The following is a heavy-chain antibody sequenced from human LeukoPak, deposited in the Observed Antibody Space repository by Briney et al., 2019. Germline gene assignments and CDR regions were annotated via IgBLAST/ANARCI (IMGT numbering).Heavy chain of an antibody. CDR2: ISAYNGNT. J-gene: IGHJ3*02. D-gene: IGHD1-26*01. V-gene: IGHV1-18*01. CDR3: ARDYGCSGNFIDAFDI. Sequence: GASVKVSCKASGYTFTSNGISWVRQAPGQGLEWMGWISAYNGNTNYAQKVQGRVTMTTDTSTSTAYMELWSLRSDDTAVYYCARDYGCSGNFIDAFDIWGQGTMVTVSS. CDR1: GYTFTSNG.